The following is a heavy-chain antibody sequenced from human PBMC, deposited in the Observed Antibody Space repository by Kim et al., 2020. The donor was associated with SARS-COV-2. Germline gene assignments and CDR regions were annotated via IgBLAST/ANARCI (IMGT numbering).Heavy chain of an antibody. V-gene: IGHV3-30-3*01. J-gene: IGHJ3*02. Sequence: GGSLRLSCAASGFTFSSYAMHWVRQAPGKGLEWVAVISYDGSNKYYADSVKGRFTISRDNSKNTLYLQMNSLRAEDTAVYYCARGSNAFDIWGQGTMVTVSS. CDR3: ARGSNAFDI. CDR1: GFTFSSYA. CDR2: ISYDGSNK.